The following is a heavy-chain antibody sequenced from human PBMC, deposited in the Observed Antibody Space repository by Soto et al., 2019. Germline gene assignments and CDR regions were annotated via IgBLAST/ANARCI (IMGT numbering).Heavy chain of an antibody. D-gene: IGHD1-1*01. CDR3: ARLPGRGGTFDY. Sequence: SETLSLTCTVSGGSISSYYLSWIRQPPGKGLEWIGYIYYSGSTNYNPSLKSRVTISVDTSKNQFSLKLSSVTAADTAVYYCARLPGRGGTFDYWGQGTLVTVSS. CDR1: GGSISSYY. J-gene: IGHJ4*02. CDR2: IYYSGST. V-gene: IGHV4-59*08.